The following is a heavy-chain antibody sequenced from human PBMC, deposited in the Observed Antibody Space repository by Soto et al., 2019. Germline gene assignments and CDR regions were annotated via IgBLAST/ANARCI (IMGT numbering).Heavy chain of an antibody. V-gene: IGHV3-30*03. CDR1: GFTFRNYA. D-gene: IGHD4-17*01. Sequence: QVQLVESGGSVVQPGRSLRLSCAASGFTFRNYAMHWVRQAPGKGLEWVVVISYDGSKKYYADSLEGRFTISRDNSNNTLYLQMNSLTDEDTAVYYCVRAPGSATVTTSYVDYWGQGTLVTVSS. CDR3: VRAPGSATVTTSYVDY. J-gene: IGHJ4*02. CDR2: ISYDGSKK.